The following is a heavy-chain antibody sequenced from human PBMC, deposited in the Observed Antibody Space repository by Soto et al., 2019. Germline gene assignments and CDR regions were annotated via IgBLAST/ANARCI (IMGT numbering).Heavy chain of an antibody. CDR1: GFTFSSYA. Sequence: PGGSLRLSCAASGFTFSSYAMSWVRQAPGKGLEWVAVISYDGSSTSYADSVKGRFTISRDNAKNTLDLQMHGLRAEDMAVYYCARSVRSGSFPYYYYAMDVWGQGTTVTVSS. CDR2: ISYDGSST. D-gene: IGHD3-10*01. CDR3: ARSVRSGSFPYYYYAMDV. J-gene: IGHJ6*02. V-gene: IGHV3-30*04.